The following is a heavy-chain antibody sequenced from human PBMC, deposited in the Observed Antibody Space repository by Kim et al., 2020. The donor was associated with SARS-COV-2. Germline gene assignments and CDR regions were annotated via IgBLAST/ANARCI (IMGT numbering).Heavy chain of an antibody. CDR3: TVYYEILTGYYMERYFDY. D-gene: IGHD3-9*01. V-gene: IGHV3-49*03. CDR1: GFTFGDYA. CDR2: IRSKAFGGTT. J-gene: IGHJ4*02. Sequence: GGSLRLSCTASGFTFGDYAISWFRQAPGKGLEWVGFIRSKAFGGTTEYAASVKGRFTITRDDSKSIASLQMNSLKTEDTAVYYCTVYYEILTGYYMERYFDYWGQKTLVTVSS.